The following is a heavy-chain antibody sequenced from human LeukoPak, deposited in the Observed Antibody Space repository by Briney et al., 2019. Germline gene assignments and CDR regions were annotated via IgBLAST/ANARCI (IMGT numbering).Heavy chain of an antibody. CDR1: GGSISSGGYY. D-gene: IGHD5-12*01. CDR2: INHSGST. Sequence: SETLSLTCTVSGGSISSGGYYWSWIRQHPGQGLEWIGEINHSGSTNYNPSLKSRVTISVDTSKNQFSLKLSSVTAADTAVYYCARGLSYSGYVSSRLVGSLDWFDPWGQGTLVTVSS. V-gene: IGHV4-31*03. J-gene: IGHJ5*02. CDR3: ARGLSYSGYVSSRLVGSLDWFDP.